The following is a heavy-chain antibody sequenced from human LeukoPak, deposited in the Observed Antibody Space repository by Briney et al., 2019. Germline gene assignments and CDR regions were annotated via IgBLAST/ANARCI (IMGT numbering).Heavy chain of an antibody. Sequence: GGSLRLSCAASGFTFSDYWMSWVRQAPGKVLEWVANINLHGTEKRYGDSVKGRFTISRDNAKNSLYLQMNTLRPEDTAIYYCAREGGSGWYSGWFDPWGQGTLVAVSS. J-gene: IGHJ5*02. V-gene: IGHV3-7*01. CDR1: GFTFSDYW. CDR2: INLHGTEK. D-gene: IGHD6-19*01. CDR3: AREGGSGWYSGWFDP.